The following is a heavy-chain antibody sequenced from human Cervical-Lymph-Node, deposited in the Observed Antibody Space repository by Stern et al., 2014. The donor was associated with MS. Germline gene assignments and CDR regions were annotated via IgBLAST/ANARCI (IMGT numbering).Heavy chain of an antibody. CDR3: ARNKITRIYYFDV. D-gene: IGHD2-2*01. Sequence: QLVQSGGGLVQPGGSLRLSCVASGFSFGSFAMSWVRQAPGKGLEWVSSITLSGDSTYYADSVKGRFTISRDSSKNTLYLQMDSLSAEDTAVYYCARNKITRIYYFDVWGRGTLVTVSS. V-gene: IGHV3-23*04. CDR1: GFSFGSFA. J-gene: IGHJ2*01. CDR2: ITLSGDST.